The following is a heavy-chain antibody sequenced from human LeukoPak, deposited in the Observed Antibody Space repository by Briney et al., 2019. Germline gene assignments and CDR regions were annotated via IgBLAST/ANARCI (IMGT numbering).Heavy chain of an antibody. CDR3: IRDEALWRLDY. V-gene: IGHV3-74*03. CDR1: GFTFSNHW. J-gene: IGHJ4*02. D-gene: IGHD2-21*01. CDR2: IDEGGSNA. Sequence: PGGSLRLSCAASGFTFSNHWMHWVRQAPGKGLVWVSRIDEGGSNAMYADSVKGRFSISRDNAKNTVNLQMNSLRAEDTGVYCCIRDEALWRLDYWGQGTLVTVSS.